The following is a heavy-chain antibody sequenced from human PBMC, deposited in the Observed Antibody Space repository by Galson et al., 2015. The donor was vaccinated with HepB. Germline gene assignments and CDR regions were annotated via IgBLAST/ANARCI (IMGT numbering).Heavy chain of an antibody. J-gene: IGHJ6*02. V-gene: IGHV2-70*04. CDR1: GFSLSTSGMR. D-gene: IGHD3-10*01. CDR3: HMVRGVYYYYGMDV. Sequence: PALVKPTQTLTLTCTFSGFSLSTSGMRVSWIRQPPGKALEWLARIDWDDDKFYSTSLKTRLTISKDTSKNQVVLTMTNMDPVDTATCCCHMVRGVYYYYGMDVWGQGTTVTVSS. CDR2: IDWDDDK.